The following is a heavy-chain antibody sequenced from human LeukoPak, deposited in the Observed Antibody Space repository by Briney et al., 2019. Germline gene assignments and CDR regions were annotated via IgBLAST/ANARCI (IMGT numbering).Heavy chain of an antibody. V-gene: IGHV3-48*03. D-gene: IGHD3-10*01. Sequence: PGGSLRLSCAASGFTFSSYEMNWVRQAPGKGLEWVSYISSSGSTIYYADSVKGRFTISRDNAKNSLYLQMNSLRAEDTALYYCAKGIGRAGVRSFDYWGQGTLVTVSS. CDR2: ISSSGSTI. CDR1: GFTFSSYE. CDR3: AKGIGRAGVRSFDY. J-gene: IGHJ4*02.